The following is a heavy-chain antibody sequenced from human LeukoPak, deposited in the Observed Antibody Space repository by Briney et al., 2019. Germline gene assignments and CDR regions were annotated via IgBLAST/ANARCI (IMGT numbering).Heavy chain of an antibody. Sequence: GGSLRLSCAASGFTFSSYAMSWVRQAPGKGLEWVSAISGSGGSTYYADSVKGRFTNSRDNSKNTLYLQMNSLRAEDTAVYYCAKVGSSSWSELDYWGQGTLVTVSS. V-gene: IGHV3-23*01. J-gene: IGHJ4*02. CDR1: GFTFSSYA. CDR3: AKVGSSSWSELDY. D-gene: IGHD6-13*01. CDR2: ISGSGGST.